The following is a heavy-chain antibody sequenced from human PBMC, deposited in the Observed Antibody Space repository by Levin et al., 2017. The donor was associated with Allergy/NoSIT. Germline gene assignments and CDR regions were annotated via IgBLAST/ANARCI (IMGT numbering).Heavy chain of an antibody. CDR1: GDSISGGTFY. CDR2: IHHSGSA. CDR3: ARDECAGLGECYGMDV. V-gene: IGHV4-31*03. J-gene: IGHJ6*02. Sequence: PSETLSLTCTVSGDSISGGTFYWSWIRQRPGKGLEWIGFIHHSGSAYYNPSLKSRLTMSLDTSKSQFSLRVTSVTVADTAVYYCARDECAGLGECYGMDVWGQGTTVIVSS. D-gene: IGHD3-10*01.